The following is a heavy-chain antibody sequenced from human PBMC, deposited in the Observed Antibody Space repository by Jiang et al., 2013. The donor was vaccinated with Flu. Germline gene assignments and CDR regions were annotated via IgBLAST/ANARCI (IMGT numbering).Heavy chain of an antibody. Sequence: SGDSVSSNRVSWNWIRQSPSTGLEWLGMTYYRSKWYNEYAVSVKSRININPDTSKNQFSLQLNSVTLEDTAVYYYARYIYGAYDIWGQGTMVTVSS. D-gene: IGHD5-18*01. CDR2: TYYRSKWYN. CDR3: ARYIYGAYDI. J-gene: IGHJ3*02. CDR1: GDSVSSNRVS. V-gene: IGHV6-1*01.